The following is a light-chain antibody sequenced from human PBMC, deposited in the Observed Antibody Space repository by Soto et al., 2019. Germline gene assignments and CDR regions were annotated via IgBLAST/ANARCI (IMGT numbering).Light chain of an antibody. V-gene: IGKV1-16*01. J-gene: IGKJ4*01. CDR1: HPININ. CDR3: KHYQRYPPS. CDR2: AAT. Sequence: DIQMTQSPSSLSASVGDRVTITCRASHPININLVWFQQKPGKAPKSLIYAATNLQSGVPSRFSGSGGGTDFSLTISSLQPEDVATYDCKHYQRYPPSFGGGTKFELK.